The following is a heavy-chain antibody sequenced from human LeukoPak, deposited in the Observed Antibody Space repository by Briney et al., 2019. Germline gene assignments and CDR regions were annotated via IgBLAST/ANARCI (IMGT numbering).Heavy chain of an antibody. V-gene: IGHV4-59*08. CDR1: GGSLGPYY. CDR2: IYHTGTT. CDR3: ARLDSGDHGNIPH. Sequence: SETLSLTCTVSGGSLGPYYWTWIRQPPRKGLEWIGYIYHTGTTRYNPSLNSRVTISVETSKNQFSPRLNSVTAADTAIYYCARLDSGDHGNIPHWGQGTLVTVSS. D-gene: IGHD1-26*01. J-gene: IGHJ1*01.